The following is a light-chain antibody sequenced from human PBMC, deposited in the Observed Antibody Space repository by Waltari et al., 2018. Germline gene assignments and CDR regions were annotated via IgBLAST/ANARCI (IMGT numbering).Light chain of an antibody. J-gene: IGLJ3*02. CDR2: NDN. Sequence: QSVLTQPPSVSGTPGQRVTLSCSGSNSNIGGNSVNWYQQLPGTAPNLLIYNDNQGPSGVPDRFSASKSGTSASLAITGLQSEDEADYYCAVWDDSLGGVFGGGTKLTVL. CDR3: AVWDDSLGGV. CDR1: NSNIGGNS. V-gene: IGLV1-44*01.